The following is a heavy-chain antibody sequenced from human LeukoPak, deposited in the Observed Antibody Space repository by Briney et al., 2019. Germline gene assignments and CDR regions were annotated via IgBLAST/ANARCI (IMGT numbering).Heavy chain of an antibody. J-gene: IGHJ4*02. CDR1: GFTFSEYD. D-gene: IGHD3-16*01. CDR3: GRAFPPLRTSSAGDL. V-gene: IGHV3-21*01. Sequence: GGSLRLSCSASGFTFSEYDMNWFRLAPGKGLEWVSSISYLSSHIYYGDSVKGRFSISRDNAKNSLYLQMNTLGAEDTAIYYCGRAFPPLRTSSAGDLWGQGILVTVSS. CDR2: ISYLSSHI.